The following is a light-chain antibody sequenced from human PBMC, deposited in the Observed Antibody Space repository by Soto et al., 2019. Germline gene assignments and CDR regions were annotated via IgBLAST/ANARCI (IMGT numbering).Light chain of an antibody. CDR2: DAS. V-gene: IGKV1-5*01. CDR1: QSISSW. CDR3: QQYNSYWA. Sequence: DLPMTQSPSTLSASVGERVTITCRASQSISSWLAWYQQKPGKAPKLLIYDASSLESGVPSRFNGSGSGTEFTLTISSLQPDDFATYYCQQYNSYWAFGQGTKVEIK. J-gene: IGKJ1*01.